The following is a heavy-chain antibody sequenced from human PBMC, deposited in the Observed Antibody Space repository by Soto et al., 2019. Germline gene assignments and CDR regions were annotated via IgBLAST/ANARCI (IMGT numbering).Heavy chain of an antibody. D-gene: IGHD3-3*01. CDR2: IYYSGST. V-gene: IGHV4-39*01. CDR3: ARLLIYDFWSGYLPGYMDV. CDR1: GGSISSSSYY. J-gene: IGHJ6*03. Sequence: SETLSLTCTVSGGSISSSSYYWGWIRQPPGKGLEWIGSIYYSGSTYYNPSLKSRVTISVDTSKNQFSLKLSSVTAADTAVYYCARLLIYDFWSGYLPGYMDVWGKGTTVTVSS.